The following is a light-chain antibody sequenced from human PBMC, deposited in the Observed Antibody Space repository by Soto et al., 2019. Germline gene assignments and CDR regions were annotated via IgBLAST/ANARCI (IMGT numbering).Light chain of an antibody. CDR2: DAS. CDR1: QSVGTS. V-gene: IGKV3-11*01. CDR3: QQRINWPPRDS. J-gene: IGKJ1*01. Sequence: DILLTQSPATLSLSPGERATLSCRPIQSVGTSLAWYQQRPGQAPRLLISDASNRATGVPVRFSGRGSGTDFTLSITSLEPEDSAIYYCQQRINWPPRDSFGQGTKVDIK.